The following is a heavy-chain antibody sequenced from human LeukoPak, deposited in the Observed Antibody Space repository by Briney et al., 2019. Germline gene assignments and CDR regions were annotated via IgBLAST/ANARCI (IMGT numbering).Heavy chain of an antibody. V-gene: IGHV2-5*01. CDR1: GFSLSTSGVG. D-gene: IGHD3-3*01. CDR2: IYWNDDK. J-gene: IGHJ4*02. CDR3: AHSFPYYDFWSGYPPVHY. Sequence: ESGPTLVNPTQTLTLTCAFSGFSLSTSGVGVGWIRQPLGKALEWLALIYWNDDKRYSPSLKSRLTITKDTSKNQVVLTMTNMDPVDTATYYCAHSFPYYDFWSGYPPVHYWGQGTLVTVSS.